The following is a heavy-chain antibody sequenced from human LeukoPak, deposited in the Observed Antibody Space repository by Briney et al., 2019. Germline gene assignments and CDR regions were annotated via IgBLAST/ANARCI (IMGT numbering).Heavy chain of an antibody. CDR1: GFTFSDYY. CDR3: ARDPGEDYDFWSGYYRSYFDY. CDR2: ISSSGSSI. Sequence: GGSLRLSCAASGFTFSDYYMSWVRQAPGKGLEWVSYISSSGSSIYYADSVKGRFTISRDNAKNSLYLKMNSLRAEDTAVYYCARDPGEDYDFWSGYYRSYFDYWGQGTLVTVSS. V-gene: IGHV3-11*04. D-gene: IGHD3-3*01. J-gene: IGHJ4*02.